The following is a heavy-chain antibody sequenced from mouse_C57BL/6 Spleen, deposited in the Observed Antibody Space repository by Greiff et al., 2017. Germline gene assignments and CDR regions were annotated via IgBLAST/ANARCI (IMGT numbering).Heavy chain of an antibody. D-gene: IGHD2-1*01. CDR1: EYEFPSHD. CDR3: ARREGNGAMDY. CDR2: INSDGGST. Sequence: EVTLMESGGGLVQPGESLKLSCESNEYEFPSHDMSWVRKTPEKRLELVAAINSDGGSTYYPDTMERRFIISRDNSKRTLYLQLSSLRSEDTAVYYCARREGNGAMDYWGQGTTVTVSS. V-gene: IGHV5-2*03. J-gene: IGHJ4*01.